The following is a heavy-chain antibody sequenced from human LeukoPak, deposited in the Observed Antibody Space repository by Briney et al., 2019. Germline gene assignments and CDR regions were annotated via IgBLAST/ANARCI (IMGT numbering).Heavy chain of an antibody. J-gene: IGHJ6*02. CDR3: ARVGLTIFGVAYYGMDV. CDR1: GYTFIDYT. V-gene: IGHV1-3*01. D-gene: IGHD3-3*01. Sequence: ASVKVSCKASGYTFIDYTMHWLRQAPGQRLDWMGWINGGSGNTKYSPEFQGRVTITRDTSASTGYMELSSLRSEDTAVYYCARVGLTIFGVAYYGMDVWGQGTTVTVSS. CDR2: INGGSGNT.